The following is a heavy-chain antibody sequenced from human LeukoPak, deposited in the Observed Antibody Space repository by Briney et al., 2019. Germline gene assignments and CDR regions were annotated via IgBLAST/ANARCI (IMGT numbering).Heavy chain of an antibody. CDR1: GGSISSSSYY. Sequence: PSETLSLTCTVSGGSISSSSYYWGWIRQPPGKGLEWIGSIYYSGSTYYNPSLKSRVTISVVTSKNQFSLKLSSVTAADTAVYYCARARKTTVTTRWFDPWGQGTLVTVSS. J-gene: IGHJ5*02. CDR2: IYYSGST. D-gene: IGHD4-17*01. CDR3: ARARKTTVTTRWFDP. V-gene: IGHV4-39*01.